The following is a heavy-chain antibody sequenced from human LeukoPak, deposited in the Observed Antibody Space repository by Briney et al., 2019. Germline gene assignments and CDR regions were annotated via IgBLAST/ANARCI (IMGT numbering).Heavy chain of an antibody. J-gene: IGHJ4*02. D-gene: IGHD2-15*01. V-gene: IGHV3-13*01. CDR3: ARGYCSGGTCYGGPDY. Sequence: GGSLRLSCAASGFTFDDYAMHWVRQAPGKGLEWVSAIGSAGDTYYPGSVKGRFTISRENAKNSLYLQMNSLRAGDTAVYYCARGYCSGGTCYGGPDYWGQGTLVTVSS. CDR2: IGSAGDT. CDR1: GFTFDDYA.